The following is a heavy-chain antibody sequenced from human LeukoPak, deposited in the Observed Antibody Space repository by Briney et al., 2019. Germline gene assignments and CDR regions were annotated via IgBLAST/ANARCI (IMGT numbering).Heavy chain of an antibody. CDR1: GYTFTSYD. D-gene: IGHD3-10*01. V-gene: IGHV1-8*01. J-gene: IGHJ5*02. CDR2: MNPNSGNT. Sequence: ASVKVSCKASGYTFTSYDINWVRQATGQGLEWMGWMNPNSGNTGYAQKFQGRVTMTRNTSISTAYMELSSLRSEDTAVYYCARAVAYVVRGEGNNWFDPWGQGTLVTVSS. CDR3: ARAVAYVVRGEGNNWFDP.